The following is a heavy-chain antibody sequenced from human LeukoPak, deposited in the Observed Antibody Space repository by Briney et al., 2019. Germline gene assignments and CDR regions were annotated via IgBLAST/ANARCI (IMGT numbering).Heavy chain of an antibody. CDR1: GYTFTGYY. Sequence: ASVKVSRKASGYTFTGYYMHWVRQAPGQGLEWMGWINPNSGGTNYAQKFQGWVTMTRDTSISTAYMELSRLRSDDTAVYYCARGGYYDSSGHNAFDIWGQGTMVTVSS. D-gene: IGHD3-22*01. V-gene: IGHV1-2*04. CDR3: ARGGYYDSSGHNAFDI. J-gene: IGHJ3*02. CDR2: INPNSGGT.